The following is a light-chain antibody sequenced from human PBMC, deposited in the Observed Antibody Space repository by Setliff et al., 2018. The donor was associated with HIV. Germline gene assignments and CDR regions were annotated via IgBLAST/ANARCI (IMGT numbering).Light chain of an antibody. CDR3: QTYDSSLTRFV. V-gene: IGLV1-40*01. CDR2: ANK. CDR1: SSNIGEGYD. Sequence: QSVLTQPPSVSGAPGQRVTISCTGSSSNIGEGYDVHWYQQLPGKAPKLLIYANKNRPSGVPDRFSGSKSGTSASLAITGLQAEDEADYYCQTYDSSLTRFVFGTGTKVTVL. J-gene: IGLJ1*01.